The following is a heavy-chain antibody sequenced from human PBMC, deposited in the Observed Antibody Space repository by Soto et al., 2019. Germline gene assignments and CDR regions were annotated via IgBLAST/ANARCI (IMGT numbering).Heavy chain of an antibody. CDR3: SILGIVLVSASHYMDV. J-gene: IGHJ6*03. CDR2: ISSSCSYI. Sequence: GGSLRLSCAASGFTFSSYSMNWVRQAPGKGLEWVSSISSSCSYIYYADSVKGRFTISRDNVKNSLYLQMNSLRAEDTHVYYWSILGIVLVSASHYMDVWGQGTTVTVSS. CDR1: GFTFSSYS. D-gene: IGHD2-2*03. V-gene: IGHV3-21*01.